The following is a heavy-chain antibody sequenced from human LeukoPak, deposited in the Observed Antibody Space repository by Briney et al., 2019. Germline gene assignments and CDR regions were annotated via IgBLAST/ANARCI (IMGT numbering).Heavy chain of an antibody. CDR1: GFTFSSYG. CDR3: ARNGGNSDFDY. J-gene: IGHJ4*02. V-gene: IGHV3-33*01. D-gene: IGHD4-23*01. CDR2: IWYDGSHK. Sequence: GGSLRLSCAASGFTFSSYGMHWVRQAPGKGLEWVADIWYDGSHKYYADSVKGRFTISRDNSKNTLHLQMNSLRAEDTAVYYCARNGGNSDFDYWGQGTLVTVSS.